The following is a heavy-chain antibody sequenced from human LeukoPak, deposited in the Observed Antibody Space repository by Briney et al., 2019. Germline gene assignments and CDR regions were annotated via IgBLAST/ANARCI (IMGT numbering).Heavy chain of an antibody. CDR3: AKRGVVIRVILVGFHREAYYFDS. J-gene: IGHJ4*02. Sequence: PGGSLRLSCAVSGITLSNYGMTWVRQAPGKGLEWVAGIGGSGGSTNYADSVKGRFTISRDSPENTLFLQMNSLRAEDTAVYFCAKRGVVIRVILVGFHREAYYFDSWGQGALVTVSS. V-gene: IGHV3-23*01. CDR2: IGGSGGST. D-gene: IGHD2-21*01. CDR1: GITLSNYG.